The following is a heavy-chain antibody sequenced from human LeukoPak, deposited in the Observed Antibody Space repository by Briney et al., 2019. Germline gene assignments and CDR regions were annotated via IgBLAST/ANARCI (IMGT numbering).Heavy chain of an antibody. J-gene: IGHJ4*02. Sequence: GGSLRLSCEGSEFIFSNYWMSWVRQAPGKGLEWAAQIKQDGSEKYYVESVKGRFTISRDNAKNSLFLQMNSLRAEDTAVYHCARLGMTTALDYWGQGTLVIVSS. V-gene: IGHV3-7*01. D-gene: IGHD4-4*01. CDR3: ARLGMTTALDY. CDR2: IKQDGSEK. CDR1: EFIFSNYW.